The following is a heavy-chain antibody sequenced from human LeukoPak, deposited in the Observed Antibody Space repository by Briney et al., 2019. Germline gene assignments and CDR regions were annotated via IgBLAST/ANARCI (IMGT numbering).Heavy chain of an antibody. CDR2: ISGSGGST. V-gene: IGHV3-23*01. J-gene: IGHJ3*02. CDR3: AKEMGCSSTSCYPFSDAFDI. D-gene: IGHD2-2*01. Sequence: GGSLRLSCAASGFTFSSYAMSWVRQAPGKGLEWVSAISGSGGSTYHADSVKGRFTISRDNSKNTLYLQMNSLRAEDTAVYYCAKEMGCSSTSCYPFSDAFDIWGQGTMVTVSS. CDR1: GFTFSSYA.